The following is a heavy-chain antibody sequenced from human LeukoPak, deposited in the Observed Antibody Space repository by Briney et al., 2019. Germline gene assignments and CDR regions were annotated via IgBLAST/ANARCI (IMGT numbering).Heavy chain of an antibody. J-gene: IGHJ6*03. D-gene: IGHD6-13*01. CDR1: GGTFSSYA. Sequence: SVKVSCKASGGTFSSYAISWVRQAPGQGLEWMGGIIPIFGTANYAQKFQGRVTITTDESTSTAYMELSSLRSEDTAVYYCARATPQQPDYYYYYMDVRGKGTTVTVSS. CDR2: IIPIFGTA. CDR3: ARATPQQPDYYYYYMDV. V-gene: IGHV1-69*05.